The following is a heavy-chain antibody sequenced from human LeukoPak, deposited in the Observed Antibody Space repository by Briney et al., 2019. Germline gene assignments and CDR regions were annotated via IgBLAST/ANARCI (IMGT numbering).Heavy chain of an antibody. D-gene: IGHD6-13*01. CDR3: ARHRPAGYYFDY. CDR1: GGSISSGSYY. V-gene: IGHV4-39*01. CDR2: IYYSGST. Sequence: SETLSLTCTVSGGSISSGSYYWGWIRQPPGKGLEWIGSIYYSGSTYYHPSLKSRVTISVDTSKNQFSLKLSSVTAADTAVYYCARHRPAGYYFDYWGQGTLVTVSS. J-gene: IGHJ4*02.